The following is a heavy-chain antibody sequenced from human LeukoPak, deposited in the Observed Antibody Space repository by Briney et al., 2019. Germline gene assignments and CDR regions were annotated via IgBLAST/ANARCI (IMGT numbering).Heavy chain of an antibody. J-gene: IGHJ4*02. Sequence: PSETLSLTCTVSGGSISSGSYYWSWIRQPAGKGLEWIGRIYTSGSTNYNPSLKSRVTISVDTSKNQFSLKLSSVTAADTAVYYCSRENSSSWPFYSSLGIDYWGQGTLVTVSS. CDR2: IYTSGST. V-gene: IGHV4-61*02. CDR3: SRENSSSWPFYSSLGIDY. CDR1: GGSISSGSYY. D-gene: IGHD6-13*01.